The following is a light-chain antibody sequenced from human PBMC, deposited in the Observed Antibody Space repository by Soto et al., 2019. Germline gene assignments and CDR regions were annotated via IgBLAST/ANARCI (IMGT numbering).Light chain of an antibody. V-gene: IGKV1-5*01. CDR1: QSISSW. CDR2: DAS. J-gene: IGKJ1*01. Sequence: DIQMTQSPSTLSASVGDRVTITCRVSQSISSWLAWYQQKPGKAPKLLIYDASSLERGVPSRLSGSGSGTEFTLTISSLQPDDFATYYCQQYDGYSRTFGQGTKVDIK. CDR3: QQYDGYSRT.